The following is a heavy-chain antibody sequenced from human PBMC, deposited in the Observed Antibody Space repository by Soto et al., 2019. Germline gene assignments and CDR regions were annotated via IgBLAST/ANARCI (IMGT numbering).Heavy chain of an antibody. CDR2: FDPEDGET. Sequence: ASVKVSCKVSGYTLTELSMHWVRQAPGKGLEWMGGFDPEDGETIYAQKFQGRVTMTEDTSTDTAYMELSSLRSEDTAVYYCATVLVGYYYDSSGYYYVGPRAFDIWGQGTMVTVSS. V-gene: IGHV1-24*01. CDR3: ATVLVGYYYDSSGYYYVGPRAFDI. J-gene: IGHJ3*02. D-gene: IGHD3-22*01. CDR1: GYTLTELS.